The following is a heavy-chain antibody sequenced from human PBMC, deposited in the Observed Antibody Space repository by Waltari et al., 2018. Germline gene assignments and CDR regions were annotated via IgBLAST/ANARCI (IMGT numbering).Heavy chain of an antibody. CDR1: GGSISSGSYY. D-gene: IGHD3-22*01. V-gene: IGHV4-61*02. CDR2: IYTSGST. CDR3: ARGYYDSST. J-gene: IGHJ5*02. Sequence: QVQLQESGPGLVKPSQTLSLTCTVSGGSISSGSYYWSWIRQPAGKGLEWIGRIYTSGSTNYNPALKRRVTISVDTSKNQFSLKLSSVTAADTAVYYCARGYYDSSTWGQGTLVTVSS.